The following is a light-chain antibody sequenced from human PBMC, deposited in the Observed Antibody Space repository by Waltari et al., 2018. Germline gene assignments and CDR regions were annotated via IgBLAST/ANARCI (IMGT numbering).Light chain of an antibody. CDR2: GPT. CDR1: QKISNN. CDR3: LQYNDWPPLFT. J-gene: IGKJ3*01. Sequence: EIEMTQSPAIMSVSPGERVTLSCRASQKISNNFAWYQQKPGQAPRLLSYGPTTRARGIPGRFRGSGSATESTLTIDGLQSEDFAVYYCLQYNDWPPLFTFGPGTKVEIK. V-gene: IGKV3-15*01.